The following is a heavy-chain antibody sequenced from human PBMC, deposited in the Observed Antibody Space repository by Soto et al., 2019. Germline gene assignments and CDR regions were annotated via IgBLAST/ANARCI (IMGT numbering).Heavy chain of an antibody. CDR1: KDSIGSDY. J-gene: IGHJ6*02. CDR3: ARLSGLSKDVTSSDAYYYGMDV. V-gene: IGHV4-59*01. CDR2: IYYSGRT. Sequence: SETLSLTCTVDKDSIGSDYGGWIRQPPAKGLEWLGYIYYSGRTNYNPSLKSRVTISVDTSKNQFSLSVSSVTAADTAVYYCARLSGLSKDVTSSDAYYYGMDVWCQGPTVT. D-gene: IGHD3-22*01.